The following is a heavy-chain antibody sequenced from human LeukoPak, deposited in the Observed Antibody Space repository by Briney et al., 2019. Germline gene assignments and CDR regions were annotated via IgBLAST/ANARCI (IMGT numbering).Heavy chain of an antibody. V-gene: IGHV4-34*01. CDR1: GGSFSGYY. J-gene: IGHJ1*01. Sequence: PSETLSLTCAVYGGSFSGYYWSWIRQPPGKGLEWIGEINHSGSTNYNPSLKSRVTISVDTSKNQFSLKLSSVTAADTAVYYCARGPGGWLQLRHFQHWGQGTLVTVSS. CDR3: ARGPGGWLQLRHFQH. D-gene: IGHD5-24*01. CDR2: INHSGST.